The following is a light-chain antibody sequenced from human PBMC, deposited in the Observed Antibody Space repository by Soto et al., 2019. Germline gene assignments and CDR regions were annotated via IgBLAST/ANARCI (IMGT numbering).Light chain of an antibody. J-gene: IGKJ1*01. CDR3: QQYSTYSGT. V-gene: IGKV1-5*01. CDR2: DAS. CDR1: QTITTW. Sequence: DIQMTQSPSTMSASVGDRVTITCRASQTITTWLPWYQQKPGKAPELLIYDASRLQSGVPPRFSGSGFGTEFSLTISGLQPDDSATYYCQQYSTYSGTFGQGTKVDIK.